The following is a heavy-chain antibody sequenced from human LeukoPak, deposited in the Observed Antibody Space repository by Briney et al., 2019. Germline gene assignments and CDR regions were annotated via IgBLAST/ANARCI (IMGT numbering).Heavy chain of an antibody. D-gene: IGHD6-13*01. CDR2: IYYSGST. V-gene: IGHV4-59*01. CDR1: GGSISSYY. CDR3: AGFYGYSSSWYLRY. Sequence: SETLSLTCTVSGGSISSYYWSWIRQPPGKGLEWIGYIYYSGSTNYNPSLKSRVTISVDTSKNQFSLKLSSLTAADTAVYYCAGFYGYSSSWYLRYWGQGTLVTVSS. J-gene: IGHJ4*02.